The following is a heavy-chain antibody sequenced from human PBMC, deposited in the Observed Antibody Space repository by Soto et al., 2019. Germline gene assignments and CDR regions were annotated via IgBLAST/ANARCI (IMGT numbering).Heavy chain of an antibody. CDR2: INSDGSST. D-gene: IGHD6-19*01. Sequence: EVQLVESGGGLVQPGGSLRVSCAASGFTFSSYWMHWVRQAPGKGLVWVSRINSDGSSTSYADSVKGRFTISRDNAKNTLYLHMNSLRAEDTAIYYCARRGAVAGLHSWGQGTLVTVSS. V-gene: IGHV3-74*01. CDR3: ARRGAVAGLHS. CDR1: GFTFSSYW. J-gene: IGHJ4*02.